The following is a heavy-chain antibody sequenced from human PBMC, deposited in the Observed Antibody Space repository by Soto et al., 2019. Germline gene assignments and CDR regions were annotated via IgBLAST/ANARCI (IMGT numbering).Heavy chain of an antibody. CDR1: GGTFSSYA. D-gene: IGHD2-8*01. J-gene: IGHJ6*02. Sequence: QVQLVQSGAEVKKPGSSVKVSCKASGGTFSSYALSWVRQAPGQGLEWLGGIIPIFGTANYAQKFQGRVAITADESTSTAYMELSSLRSEDTAVYYCARREWSPYYYYYGMDVWGQGTTVTVCS. CDR3: ARREWSPYYYYYGMDV. CDR2: IIPIFGTA. V-gene: IGHV1-69*01.